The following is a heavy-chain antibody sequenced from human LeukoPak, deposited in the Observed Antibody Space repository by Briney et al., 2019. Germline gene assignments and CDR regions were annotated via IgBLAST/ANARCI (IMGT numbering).Heavy chain of an antibody. V-gene: IGHV3-23*01. CDR1: GFTFSSYA. CDR2: ISGDGGST. D-gene: IGHD6-13*01. CDR3: TLGSLYSSSWYGDY. J-gene: IGHJ4*02. Sequence: GGSLRLSCAASGFTFSSYAMSWVRQAPGKGLEWVSAISGDGGSTYYAVSVKGRFTISRDNSKNTLYLQMNGLRAEDTAVYYCTLGSLYSSSWYGDYWGQGTLVTVSS.